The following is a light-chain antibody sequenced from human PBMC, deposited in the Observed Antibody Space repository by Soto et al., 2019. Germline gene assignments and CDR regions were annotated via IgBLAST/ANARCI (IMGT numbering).Light chain of an antibody. CDR3: SSYTTSSTVV. CDR1: SSDVGGYNY. J-gene: IGLJ1*01. V-gene: IGLV2-14*01. Sequence: QSALTHPASVSGSPGQSITISCTGTSSDVGGYNYVSWYQQHPGKAPKLMIYEVSNRPSGVSNRFSGSKSGNTASLTISGLQPEDEADYYCSSYTTSSTVVFGTGTKVTVL. CDR2: EVS.